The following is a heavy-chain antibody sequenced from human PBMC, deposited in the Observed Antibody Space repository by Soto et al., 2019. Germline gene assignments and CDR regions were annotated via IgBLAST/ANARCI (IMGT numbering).Heavy chain of an antibody. J-gene: IGHJ4*02. CDR2: IHYSGST. D-gene: IGHD2-8*01. CDR3: ARHEGNGNVWPLGY. V-gene: IGHV4-39*01. Sequence: QVQLLESGPGLVKPSETLSLTCTVSGDSIGTTHSYWAWIRQSPGKGLEWIGNIHYSGSTYYMPSLRSRVTLSVDTSKNQFSLRLTSVTAEDTAVYYCARHEGNGNVWPLGYWGQGILVTVSS. CDR1: GDSIGTTHSY.